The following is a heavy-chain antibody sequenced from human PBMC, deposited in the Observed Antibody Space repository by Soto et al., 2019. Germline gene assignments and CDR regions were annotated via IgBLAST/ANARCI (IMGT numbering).Heavy chain of an antibody. D-gene: IGHD6-19*01. CDR2: ISSSSSNI. CDR1: GFTFSSYI. V-gene: IGHV3-21*01. CDR3: ARDELDSSGWYFDY. J-gene: IGHJ4*02. Sequence: GGSLRLSCAASGFTFSSYIMNWVRQAPGKGLEWVSSISSSSSNIYYADSVKGRFTISRDNAKNSLYLQMNSLRAEDTAVYYCARDELDSSGWYFDYWGQGTLVTVSS.